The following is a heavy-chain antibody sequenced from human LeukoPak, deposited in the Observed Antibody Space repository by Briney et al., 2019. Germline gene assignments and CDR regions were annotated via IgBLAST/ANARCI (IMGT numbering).Heavy chain of an antibody. V-gene: IGHV4-59*01. J-gene: IGHJ4*02. CDR1: GGSISSYY. CDR2: IYYSGST. Sequence: PSETLSLTCTVSGGSISSYYWSWIRQPPGKGLEWIGYIYYSGSTNYNPSLKSRVTISVDTSKNQFSLKLSSVTAADTAVYYCASTWGGIAAAGTGMYYFDYWGQGTLVTVSS. D-gene: IGHD6-13*01. CDR3: ASTWGGIAAAGTGMYYFDY.